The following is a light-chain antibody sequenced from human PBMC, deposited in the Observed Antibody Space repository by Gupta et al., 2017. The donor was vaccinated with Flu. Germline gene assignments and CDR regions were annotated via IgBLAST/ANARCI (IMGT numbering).Light chain of an antibody. V-gene: IGLV2-11*01. Sequence: QSAPTQPRSVSGSPGQSVPISCTGSSNDVGGSNRVSWYQQRPGEAPRLIIYDATWRPAGVPARFSGSKSGNTASLTISGRKADDEADYYGSSHAGRVTWVFGTGTTVTVL. CDR2: DAT. CDR3: SSHAGRVTWV. CDR1: SNDVGGSNR. J-gene: IGLJ1*01.